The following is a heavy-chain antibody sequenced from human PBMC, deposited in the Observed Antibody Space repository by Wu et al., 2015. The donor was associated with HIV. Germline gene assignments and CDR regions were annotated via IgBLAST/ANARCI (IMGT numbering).Heavy chain of an antibody. CDR1: GYTFTSYG. D-gene: IGHD4-11*01. J-gene: IGHJ3*02. V-gene: IGHV1-18*01. CDR2: ISTYNDNT. CDR3: ARGHDYSDSLDAFDI. Sequence: QVQLVQSGPEVKKPGASVKVSCKASGYTFTSYGITWVRQAPGQGLEWMGWISTYNDNTNYGQKFQGRVTMTTDTSTSTAYMELRSLRFDDTAVYYCARGHDYSDSLDAFDIWGQGTMVTVSS.